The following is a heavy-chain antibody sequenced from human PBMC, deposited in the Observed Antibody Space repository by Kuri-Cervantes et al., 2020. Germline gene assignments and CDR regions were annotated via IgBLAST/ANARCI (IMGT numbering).Heavy chain of an antibody. CDR2: IRYDGSNK. Sequence: LSLTCAASGFTFNSYGMQWVRQAPGKGLEWVAFIRYDGSNKYYADSVKGRFTISGDNSKNTLYLQMNSLRVEDTAVYYCARAPRIAVAGTVDYYYYMDVWGKGTTVTVSS. CDR3: ARAPRIAVAGTVDYYYYMDV. D-gene: IGHD6-19*01. CDR1: GFTFNSYG. V-gene: IGHV3-30*02. J-gene: IGHJ6*03.